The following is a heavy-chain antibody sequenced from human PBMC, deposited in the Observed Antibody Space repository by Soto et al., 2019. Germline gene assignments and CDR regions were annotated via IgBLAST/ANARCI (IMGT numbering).Heavy chain of an antibody. V-gene: IGHV3-7*01. J-gene: IGHJ6*02. Sequence: GGSLRLSCAASGFTFSSYWMSWVRQAPGKGLEWVANIKQDGSEKYYVDSVKGRFTISRDNSKNTLYLQMNSLRAEDTAVYYCARGRHYYDSSGYLSQLGYYYGMDVWGQGTTVTVSS. CDR3: ARGRHYYDSSGYLSQLGYYYGMDV. CDR2: IKQDGSEK. CDR1: GFTFSSYW. D-gene: IGHD3-22*01.